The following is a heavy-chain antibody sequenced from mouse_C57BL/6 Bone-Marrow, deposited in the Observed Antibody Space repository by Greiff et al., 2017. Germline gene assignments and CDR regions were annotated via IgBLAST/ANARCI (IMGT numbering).Heavy chain of an antibody. CDR3: AGNPIASVVAAHFDG. Sequence: QAQLQQPGAELVRPGTSVKLSCKASGYTFTSYWMHWVKQRPGQGLEWIGVIDPSDSYTNYNQKFKGKATLTVDKSSSTAYMQLSSLTSEDSAVYYCAGNPIASVVAAHFDGWGTGTMVTVSS. V-gene: IGHV1-59*01. J-gene: IGHJ1*03. D-gene: IGHD1-1*02. CDR1: GYTFTSYW. CDR2: IDPSDSYT.